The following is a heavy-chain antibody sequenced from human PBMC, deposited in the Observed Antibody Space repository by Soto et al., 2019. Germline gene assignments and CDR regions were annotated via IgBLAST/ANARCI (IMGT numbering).Heavy chain of an antibody. CDR2: INPNSGDT. J-gene: IGHJ4*01. CDR1: VFSVDTTFC. CDR3: GSPRSGPSPDVGH. D-gene: IGHD2-15*01. V-gene: IGHV1-2*02. Sequence: QVQLVQSGAEVKKPGASVKVSCKASVFSVDTTFCIHWVRRAPGQGLEWMGSINPNSGDTIYVQNFQGTVTMTRDTSISTAYMEGSSLTSDNTAVYYCGSPRSGPSPDVGHWGHGTVVTVSS.